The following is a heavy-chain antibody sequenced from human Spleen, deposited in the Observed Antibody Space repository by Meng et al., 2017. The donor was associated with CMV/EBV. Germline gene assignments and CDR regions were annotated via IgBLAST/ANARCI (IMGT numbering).Heavy chain of an antibody. CDR3: ARDRDPSALSRYYYYGLDV. D-gene: IGHD6-6*01. Sequence: SETLSLTCAVYGGSFSGHYWSWIRQSPGRGLEWIGHIYHTGSSNYNPSLKRRLTLSVDTSKSQFSLRLTSVTAADTAVYYCARDRDPSALSRYYYYGLDVWGQGTTVTVSS. CDR1: GGSFSGHY. V-gene: IGHV4-34*01. CDR2: IYHTGSS. J-gene: IGHJ6*02.